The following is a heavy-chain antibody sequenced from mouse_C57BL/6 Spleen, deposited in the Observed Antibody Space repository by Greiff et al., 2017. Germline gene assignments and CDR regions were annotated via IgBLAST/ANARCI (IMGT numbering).Heavy chain of an antibody. CDR1: GYTFTSYG. V-gene: IGHV1-81*01. D-gene: IGHD1-1*01. CDR3: ARPLYYGSSSWYFDV. J-gene: IGHJ1*03. CDR2: IYPRSGNT. Sequence: QVQLQQSGAELARPGASVKLSCKASGYTFTSYGISWVKQRTGQGLEWIGEIYPRSGNTYYNEKFKGKATLTADKSSSTAYMELRSLTSEDSAVYFCARPLYYGSSSWYFDVWGTGTTVTVSS.